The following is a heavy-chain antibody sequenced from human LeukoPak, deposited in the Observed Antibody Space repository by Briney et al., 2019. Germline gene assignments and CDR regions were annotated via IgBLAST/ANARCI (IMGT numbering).Heavy chain of an antibody. J-gene: IGHJ4*02. CDR2: ISGSGDST. Sequence: GGSLRLSCGASGFTFGSYAMSWVRQAPGKGLQWVSTISGSGDSTYYAASVKGRFTISRDNSKDTLYLQMSSLRAEDTAVYFCARRPIRYTSGWYDYFDYWGQGTLVAVSS. V-gene: IGHV3-23*01. D-gene: IGHD6-13*01. CDR1: GFTFGSYA. CDR3: ARRPIRYTSGWYDYFDY.